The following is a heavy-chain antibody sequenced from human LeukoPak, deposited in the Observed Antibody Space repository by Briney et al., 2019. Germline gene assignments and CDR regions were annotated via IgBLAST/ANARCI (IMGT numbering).Heavy chain of an antibody. CDR3: ARIKDIVVVPAAGGDAFDI. D-gene: IGHD2-2*01. V-gene: IGHV5-51*01. CDR2: IYPGDSDT. CDR1: GYSFTSYW. Sequence: GESLQISCKGSGYSFTSYWIGWVRQVPGKGLEWMGIIYPGDSDTRYSPSFQGQVTISADKSVSPAYLQWRTLKASDTALYYCARIKDIVVVPAAGGDAFDIWGQGTMVTVSS. J-gene: IGHJ3*02.